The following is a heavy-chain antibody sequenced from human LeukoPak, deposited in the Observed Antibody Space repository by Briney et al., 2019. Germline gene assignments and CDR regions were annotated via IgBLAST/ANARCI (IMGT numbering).Heavy chain of an antibody. V-gene: IGHV3-53*01. CDR1: GFTVSGNQ. J-gene: IGHJ4*02. CDR3: ARDRNTDFWSGYYTNYFDY. CDR2: IYSGGST. Sequence: GGSLRLSCAASGFTVSGNQMNWARQAPGRGLEWVSTIYSGGSTFHADSVKGRFTISRDNAKNSLFLQMNSLRAEDTAVYYCARDRNTDFWSGYYTNYFDYWGQGTLVTVSS. D-gene: IGHD3-3*01.